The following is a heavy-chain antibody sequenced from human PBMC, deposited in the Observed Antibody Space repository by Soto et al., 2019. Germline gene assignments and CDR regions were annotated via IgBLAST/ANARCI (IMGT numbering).Heavy chain of an antibody. CDR1: GGSTSSYY. J-gene: IGHJ6*01. CDR3: ARDLSYPLRYFGWLGYGMDV. CDR2: IYYSGST. V-gene: IGHV4-59*12. D-gene: IGHD3-9*01. Sequence: PSETLSLTCTVSGGSTSSYYCSWIRQLPWKGLEWIGYIYYSGSTNYNPSLKGRVTISVDTSKNQFSLKLSSVTAADTAVYYCARDLSYPLRYFGWLGYGMDVWGQGTTVTSPQ.